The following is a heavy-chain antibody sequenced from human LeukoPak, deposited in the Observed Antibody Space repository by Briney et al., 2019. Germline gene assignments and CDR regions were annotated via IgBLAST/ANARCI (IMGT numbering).Heavy chain of an antibody. Sequence: PSETLSLTCNVSRGSISSGGHYWSWIRQRPGKGLEWMGYTYFTGSTYYNPSLQSRLIISADTSMTQSSLRLRSVTAADTAVYYCARVSFTYGPLDSWGPGILVTVSS. J-gene: IGHJ4*02. CDR2: TYFTGST. CDR1: RGSISSGGHY. CDR3: ARVSFTYGPLDS. V-gene: IGHV4-31*03. D-gene: IGHD4-17*01.